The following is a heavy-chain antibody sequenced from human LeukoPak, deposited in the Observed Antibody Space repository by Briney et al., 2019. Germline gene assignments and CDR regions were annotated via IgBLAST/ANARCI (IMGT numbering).Heavy chain of an antibody. CDR3: ARADV. CDR1: GGSVRSDSYY. J-gene: IGHJ6*02. V-gene: IGHV4-61*01. CDR2: IYSSGST. Sequence: SETLSLTCTVSGGSVRSDSYYWSWIRQPPGKGLEWIGYIYSSGSTYYNPSLKSRVTISVDTSKNQFSLKLSSVTAADTAVYYCARADVWGQGTTVTVSS.